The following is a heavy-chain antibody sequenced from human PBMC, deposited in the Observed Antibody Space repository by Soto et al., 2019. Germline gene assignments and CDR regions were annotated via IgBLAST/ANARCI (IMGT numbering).Heavy chain of an antibody. Sequence: EVQLVESGGGLAQPGGSLRLSCAAAGFRFSSYWMHWVRQAPGKGLVWVSRIISDGSSADYADSVKGRFSISRDNAKNTLFLQMNRLRAEDTAVYYCARYHYGALDFWGQGALVTVSS. CDR1: GFRFSSYW. CDR2: IISDGSSA. J-gene: IGHJ4*02. V-gene: IGHV3-74*01. D-gene: IGHD4-17*01. CDR3: ARYHYGALDF.